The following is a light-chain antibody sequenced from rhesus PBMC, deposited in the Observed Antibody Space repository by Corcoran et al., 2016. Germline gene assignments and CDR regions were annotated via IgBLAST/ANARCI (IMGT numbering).Light chain of an antibody. J-gene: IGKJ4*01. Sequence: DIQMTQSPSSLSASVGDRVTITCRASQGISNWLAWYQQKPGKAPKLLIYRASNLETGVPSRCSGSGPGTILTLTLRTLQPDETATYYCQKHVNSPATFGGGTKVEIK. CDR1: QGISNW. V-gene: IGKV1-69*01. CDR3: QKHVNSPAT. CDR2: RAS.